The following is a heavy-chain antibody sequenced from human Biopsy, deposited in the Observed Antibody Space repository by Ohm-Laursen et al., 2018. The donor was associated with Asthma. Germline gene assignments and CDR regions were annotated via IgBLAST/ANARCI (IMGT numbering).Heavy chain of an antibody. V-gene: IGHV4-39*01. CDR2: ISYTGSA. CDR1: GGSMSSSSYY. D-gene: IGHD7-27*01. Sequence: SETLSLTWAVSGGSMSSSSYYWGWIRQPPGKGLEWMGSISYTGSAYHNPSLKSRVTISVDTSKNHFSLKLGSVTAADTAVYYCERHWDWGSFFDYWGQGTPVTVSS. CDR3: ERHWDWGSFFDY. J-gene: IGHJ4*02.